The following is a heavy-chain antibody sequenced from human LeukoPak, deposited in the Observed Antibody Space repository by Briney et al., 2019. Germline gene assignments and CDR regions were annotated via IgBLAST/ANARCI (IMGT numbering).Heavy chain of an antibody. V-gene: IGHV4-39*01. CDR3: ARRPYCGSTSCYEYYYYGMDV. Sequence: PSETLSLTCTVSGGSISSSSYYWGWIRQPPGKGLEWIGSIYYSGSTYYNPSLKSRVTISVDTSKNQFSLKLSSVTAADTAVYYCARRPYCGSTSCYEYYYYGMDVWGQGTTVTVSS. D-gene: IGHD2-2*01. J-gene: IGHJ6*02. CDR2: IYYSGST. CDR1: GGSISSSSYY.